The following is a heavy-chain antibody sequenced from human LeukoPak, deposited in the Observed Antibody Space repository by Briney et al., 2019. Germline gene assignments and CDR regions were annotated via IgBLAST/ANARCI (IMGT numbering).Heavy chain of an antibody. J-gene: IGHJ4*02. V-gene: IGHV1-69*04. Sequence: SVKVSCKASGGTFSSYTISWVRQAPGQGREWMGRIIPILGIANYAQKFQGRVTITADKSTSTAYMELSSLRSEDTAVYYCARDLRELHQYYFDYWGQGTLVTVSS. CDR2: IIPILGIA. CDR3: ARDLRELHQYYFDY. CDR1: GGTFSSYT. D-gene: IGHD1-26*01.